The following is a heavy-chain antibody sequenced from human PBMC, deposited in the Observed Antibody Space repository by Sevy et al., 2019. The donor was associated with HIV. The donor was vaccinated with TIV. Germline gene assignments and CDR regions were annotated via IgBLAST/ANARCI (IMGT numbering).Heavy chain of an antibody. V-gene: IGHV3-23*01. J-gene: IGHJ4*02. CDR3: AKDTPNLSYDSSGYYYPQYFDY. CDR2: ISGSGGST. Sequence: GESLKISCAASGFTFSSYAMSWVRQAPGKGLEWVSAISGSGGSTYYADSVKGRFTISRDNSKNTLYLQMNSLRAEDTAVYYCAKDTPNLSYDSSGYYYPQYFDYWGQGTLVTVSS. D-gene: IGHD3-22*01. CDR1: GFTFSSYA.